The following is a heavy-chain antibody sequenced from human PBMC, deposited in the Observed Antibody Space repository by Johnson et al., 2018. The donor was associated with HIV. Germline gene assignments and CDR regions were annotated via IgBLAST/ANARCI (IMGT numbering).Heavy chain of an antibody. D-gene: IGHD3-22*01. Sequence: VQLVESGGGVVQPGRSLRLSCAASGFTFSSYTMYWVRQAPGKGLEWVAVIWYDGSDKYYADSVKGRFTISRDNSRNTVYLQMNSLRVEDTAVYYCAKGCRWLLERTYAFDIWGQGTMVTVSS. CDR2: IWYDGSDK. V-gene: IGHV3-33*06. J-gene: IGHJ3*02. CDR3: AKGCRWLLERTYAFDI. CDR1: GFTFSSYT.